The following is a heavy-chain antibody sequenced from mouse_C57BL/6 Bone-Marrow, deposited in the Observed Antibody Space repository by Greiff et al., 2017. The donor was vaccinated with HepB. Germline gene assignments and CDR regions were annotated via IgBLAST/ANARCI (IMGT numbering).Heavy chain of an antibody. J-gene: IGHJ3*01. D-gene: IGHD1-1*01. CDR3: ARAFYYFGPFAD. V-gene: IGHV7-3*01. Sequence: EVLLVESGGGLVQPGGSLSLSCAASGFTFTDYYMSWVRQPPGKALEWLGFIRNKANGYTTEHSASVKGRFTISRDNSTRILYLQMNARRAEDSATYYCARAFYYFGPFADWGQGTLVTVSA. CDR2: IRNKANGYTT. CDR1: GFTFTDYY.